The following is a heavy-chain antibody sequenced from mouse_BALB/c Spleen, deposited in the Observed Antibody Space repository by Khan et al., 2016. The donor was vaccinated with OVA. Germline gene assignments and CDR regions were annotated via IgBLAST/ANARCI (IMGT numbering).Heavy chain of an antibody. D-gene: IGHD2-14*01. V-gene: IGHV2-2*01. CDR3: DRNSYMYDFTY. Sequence: QVQLQQSGPGLVQPSQSLSITCTVSGFSLNTYGIHWIRQSQGKGLEWLGVIRSGGSTDYNGAFISRLNITKDNSKSQVFFKLSSLQADDTAIYYCDRNSYMYDFTYWGQGTLVTVSA. J-gene: IGHJ3*01. CDR1: GFSLNTYG. CDR2: IRSGGST.